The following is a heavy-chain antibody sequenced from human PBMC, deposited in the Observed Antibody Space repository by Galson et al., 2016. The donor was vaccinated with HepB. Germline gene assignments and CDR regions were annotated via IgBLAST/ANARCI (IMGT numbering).Heavy chain of an antibody. CDR3: ARDFLPHPTFGF. V-gene: IGHV3-33*05. CDR1: GFTFSYFG. CDR2: IQYDGSKE. Sequence: SLRLSCAASGFTFSYFGINWVRQAPGKGLEWIVGIQYDGSKEYYADSVKGRFTVSRDNSKNVVYLQMNSLRAEDTAVYFCARDFLPHPTFGFWGQGTLVTVSS. J-gene: IGHJ4*02.